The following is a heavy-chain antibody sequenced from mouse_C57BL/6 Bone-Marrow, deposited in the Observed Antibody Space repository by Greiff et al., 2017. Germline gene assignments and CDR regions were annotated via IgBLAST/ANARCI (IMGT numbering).Heavy chain of an antibody. CDR2: IYPRDGST. D-gene: IGHD2-5*01. Sequence: VQLQESGAELARPGASVKLSCTASGYTFTSYGISWVKQRTGQGLEWIGEIYPRDGSTKYTEKFKGKATLTADKSSSTAYMQLNSLTSEDSAVYFCARLGYSNYGGFFDYWGQGTTLTVSS. CDR3: ARLGYSNYGGFFDY. V-gene: IGHV1-81*01. CDR1: GYTFTSYG. J-gene: IGHJ2*01.